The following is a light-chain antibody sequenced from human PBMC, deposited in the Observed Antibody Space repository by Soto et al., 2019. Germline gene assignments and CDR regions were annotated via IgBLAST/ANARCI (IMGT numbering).Light chain of an antibody. CDR2: WAS. CDR3: QQYYSTLIT. J-gene: IGKJ5*01. V-gene: IGKV4-1*01. CDR1: QSVLYSSYNKSY. Sequence: DIALTQSPDSLALSLGERATMNCKSSQSVLYSSYNKSYLAWYQVKPGRPPKLLFSWASTRESGVPDRFSGSGSGTDFTLTSSSLQAEDGAVYYCQQYYSTLITFGQGTRLEIK.